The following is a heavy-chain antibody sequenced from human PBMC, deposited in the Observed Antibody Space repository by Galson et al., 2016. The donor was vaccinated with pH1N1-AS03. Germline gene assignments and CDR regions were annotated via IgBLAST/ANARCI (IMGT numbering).Heavy chain of an antibody. CDR2: IYWNDDI. CDR1: GFSLSTSGAG. Sequence: PALVKPTQTLTLTCTFSGFSLSTSGAGVGWIRQAPGKALEWLVIIYWNDDIRYSPSLRNRLTITKDTSKSQVVLTMTNMDPVDTATYFCARAYYGDFADWFDPWGQGTLVTVSS. J-gene: IGHJ5*02. V-gene: IGHV2-5*01. D-gene: IGHD4-17*01. CDR3: ARAYYGDFADWFDP.